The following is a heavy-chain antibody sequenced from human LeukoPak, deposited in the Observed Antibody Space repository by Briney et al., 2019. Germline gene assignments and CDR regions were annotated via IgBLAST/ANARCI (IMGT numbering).Heavy chain of an antibody. Sequence: PSQTLSLTCTVSGGSISSGGYYWSWIRQPPGKGLEWIGYIYHSGSTYYNPSLKSRVTISVDRSKNQFSLKLSSVTAADTAVYYCARDQKTRLEPPDWGQGTLVTVSS. CDR2: IYHSGST. V-gene: IGHV4-30-2*01. CDR3: ARDQKTRLEPPD. J-gene: IGHJ4*02. CDR1: GGSISSGGYY. D-gene: IGHD1-1*01.